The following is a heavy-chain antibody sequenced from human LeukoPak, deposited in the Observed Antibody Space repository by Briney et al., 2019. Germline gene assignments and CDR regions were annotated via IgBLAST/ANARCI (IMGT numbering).Heavy chain of an antibody. D-gene: IGHD5-12*01. V-gene: IGHV3-23*01. Sequence: GGSLRLSWAASGFTFSSYAMSWVRQAPGKGLEWVSAISGSGGSTYYADSVKGRFTISRDNSKNTLYLQMNSLRAEDTAVYHCAKVPLAYHLSGTYYFDYWGQGTLVTVSS. J-gene: IGHJ4*02. CDR3: AKVPLAYHLSGTYYFDY. CDR2: ISGSGGST. CDR1: GFTFSSYA.